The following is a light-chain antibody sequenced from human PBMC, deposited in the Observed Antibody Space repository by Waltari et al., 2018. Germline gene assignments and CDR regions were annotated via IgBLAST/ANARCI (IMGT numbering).Light chain of an antibody. CDR1: SSNIGAGYD. CDR2: GNT. Sequence: QSVLTQPPSVSGAPGQRITISCAGSSSNIGAGYDVHWYQQLPGTAPKLLLYGNTNRPSGVPDRISGSKSGTSASLAITGLQADDEADYYCQSYDSSLRGFVFGTGTEVTIL. V-gene: IGLV1-40*01. CDR3: QSYDSSLRGFV. J-gene: IGLJ1*01.